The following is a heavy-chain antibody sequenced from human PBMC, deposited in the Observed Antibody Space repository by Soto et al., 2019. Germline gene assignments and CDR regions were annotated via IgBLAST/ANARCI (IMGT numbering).Heavy chain of an antibody. V-gene: IGHV3-33*01. CDR3: ARDGAMEDIVATMPDY. Sequence: GGSLRLSCAASGFTFSSYGMHWVRQAPGKGLEWVAVIWYDGSNKYYADSVKGRFTISRDNCKNTLYLQMNSLRAEDTAVYYCARDGAMEDIVATMPDYWGQGTLVTVSS. J-gene: IGHJ4*02. CDR1: GFTFSSYG. CDR2: IWYDGSNK. D-gene: IGHD5-12*01.